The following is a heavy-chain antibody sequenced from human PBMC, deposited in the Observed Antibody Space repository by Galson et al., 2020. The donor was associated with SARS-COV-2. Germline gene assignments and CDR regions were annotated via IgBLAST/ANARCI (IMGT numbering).Heavy chain of an antibody. D-gene: IGHD1-26*01. CDR3: ASDLAVGATVADAFDI. J-gene: IGHJ3*02. Sequence: GGSLRLSCAASGFTFSSYGMHWVRQAPGKGLEWVAVIWYDGSNKYYADSVKGRFTISRENAKNTLYLQLNSLRAEDTAVYYCASDLAVGATVADAFDIWGQGTMVTVCS. CDR2: IWYDGSNK. V-gene: IGHV3-33*01. CDR1: GFTFSSYG.